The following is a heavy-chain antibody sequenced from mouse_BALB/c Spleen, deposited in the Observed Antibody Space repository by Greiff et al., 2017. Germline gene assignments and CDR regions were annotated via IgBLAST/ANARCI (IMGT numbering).Heavy chain of an antibody. D-gene: IGHD1-1*01. CDR1: GYAFTNYL. Sequence: QVQLKQSGAELVRPGTSVKVSCKASGYAFTNYLIEWVKQRPGQGLEWIGVINPGSGGTNYNEKFKGKATLTADKSSSTAYMQLSSLTSDDSAVYFCARGYYGSRVYFDVWGAGTTVTVSS. V-gene: IGHV1-54*03. J-gene: IGHJ1*01. CDR2: INPGSGGT. CDR3: ARGYYGSRVYFDV.